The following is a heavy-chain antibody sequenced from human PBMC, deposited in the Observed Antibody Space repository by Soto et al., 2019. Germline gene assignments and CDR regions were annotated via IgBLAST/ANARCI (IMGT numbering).Heavy chain of an antibody. Sequence: SVKVSCKASAGTSSSYAISWVRQAPAQGLEWIGGIIPIFGTANYAQKFQGRVTITADESTSTAYMELSSLRSADTAVYYCAGASGTKSPFNDLRQGTLVTKSS. CDR2: IIPIFGTA. V-gene: IGHV1-69*13. D-gene: IGHD1-1*01. J-gene: IGHJ4*02. CDR3: AGASGTKSPFND. CDR1: AGTSSSYA.